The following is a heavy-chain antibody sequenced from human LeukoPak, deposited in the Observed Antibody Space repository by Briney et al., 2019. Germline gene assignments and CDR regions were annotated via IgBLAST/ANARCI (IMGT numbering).Heavy chain of an antibody. D-gene: IGHD6-25*01. J-gene: IGHJ4*02. CDR2: ISSSSSYI. CDR1: GFTFSSYS. CDR3: ARHPAHLYFDY. V-gene: IGHV3-21*01. Sequence: SGGSLRLSCAASGFTFSSYSMNWVRQAPGKGLEWVSSISSSSSYIYYADSVKGRFTISRDNAKNSLYLQMNSLRAEDTAVYYCARHPAHLYFDYWGQDTLVTVSS.